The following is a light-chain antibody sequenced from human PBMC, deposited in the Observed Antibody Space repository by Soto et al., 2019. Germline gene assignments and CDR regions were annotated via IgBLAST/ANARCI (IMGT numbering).Light chain of an antibody. Sequence: DIVMTQSPASLPVTPGEPASFSCRSSQSLLHTNGYNFLDWYLQKPGQSPHLLIYLGSTRASGVPDRFSGSGSGTDFTLKISRVEAEDVGVYYCMQSLQAPCTFGPGTTLDIK. CDR2: LGS. CDR3: MQSLQAPCT. CDR1: QSLLHTNGYNF. J-gene: IGKJ3*01. V-gene: IGKV2-28*01.